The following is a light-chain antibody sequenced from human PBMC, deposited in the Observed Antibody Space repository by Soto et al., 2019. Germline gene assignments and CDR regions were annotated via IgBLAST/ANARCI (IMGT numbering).Light chain of an antibody. CDR1: QPISTF. CDR3: QQSHSSPYT. V-gene: IGKV1-39*01. Sequence: DIPMTQSPSSLSASVGDRITITCRASQPISTFLNWYQQKPGKAPKLMIFAASSLQSGVPSSFSGSGSGTDFTLTISSLQPEDFATYYCQQSHSSPYTFGQGTKLEIK. CDR2: AAS. J-gene: IGKJ2*01.